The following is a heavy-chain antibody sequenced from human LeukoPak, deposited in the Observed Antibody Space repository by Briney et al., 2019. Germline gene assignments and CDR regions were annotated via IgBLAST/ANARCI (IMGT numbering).Heavy chain of an antibody. Sequence: PGRSLRLSCAASGFTFNNYAMHWVRHAPGKGLEWVSGISWNSVTTGYADSVKGRFTISRDNAKNSLYLQMNSLRAEDTALYYCAKDKSMYCDYGADAFDIWGQGTMVTVSS. CDR2: ISWNSVTT. D-gene: IGHD4-17*01. V-gene: IGHV3-9*01. CDR1: GFTFNNYA. CDR3: AKDKSMYCDYGADAFDI. J-gene: IGHJ3*02.